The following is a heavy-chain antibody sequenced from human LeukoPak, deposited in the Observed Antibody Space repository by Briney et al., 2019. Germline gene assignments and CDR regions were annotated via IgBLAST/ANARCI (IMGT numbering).Heavy chain of an antibody. CDR3: AIWGLRAFDY. J-gene: IGHJ4*02. CDR1: GFTSSSYW. D-gene: IGHD3-16*01. V-gene: IGHV3-74*01. CDR2: INSDGSST. Sequence: PGGSLRLFCSASGFTSSSYWMHWVRQAPGKGLVWVSRINSDGSSTSYADSVKGRFTISRDNAKNSLYLQMNSLGAEDTAVYYCAIWGLRAFDYWGQGTLVTVSS.